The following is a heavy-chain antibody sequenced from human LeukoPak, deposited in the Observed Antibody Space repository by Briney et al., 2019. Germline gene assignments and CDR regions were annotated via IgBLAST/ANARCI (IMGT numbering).Heavy chain of an antibody. D-gene: IGHD2-2*02. J-gene: IGHJ4*02. CDR2: IKQDGSEK. Sequence: GGSLRLSCAASGFTFSSYWMSWVRQAPGKGLEWVANIKQDGSEKYYVDSVKGRFTISRDNAKNSLYLQMNSLRAEDTAVYYCARDLGYCSSTSCYIRSDYFDYWGQGTLVTVSS. CDR3: ARDLGYCSSTSCYIRSDYFDY. CDR1: GFTFSSYW. V-gene: IGHV3-7*01.